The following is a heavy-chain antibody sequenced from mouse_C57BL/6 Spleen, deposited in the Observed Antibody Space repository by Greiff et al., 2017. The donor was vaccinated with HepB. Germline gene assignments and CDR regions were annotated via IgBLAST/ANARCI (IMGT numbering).Heavy chain of an antibody. Sequence: QVQLQQPGAELVKPGASVKLSCKASGYTFTSYWMHWVKQRPGQGLEWIGLIHPNSGSTNYNEKFKSKATLTVDKSSSTAYMQLSSLTSEDSAVYYCARGGEYDERYYFDYWGQGTTLTVSS. CDR2: IHPNSGST. D-gene: IGHD2-4*01. CDR1: GYTFTSYW. J-gene: IGHJ2*01. V-gene: IGHV1-64*01. CDR3: ARGGEYDERYYFDY.